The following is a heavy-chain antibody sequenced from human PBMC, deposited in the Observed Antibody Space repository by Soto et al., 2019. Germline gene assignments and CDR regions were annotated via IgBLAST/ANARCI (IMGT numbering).Heavy chain of an antibody. D-gene: IGHD3-10*01. J-gene: IGHJ6*02. Sequence: PGGSLRLSCAASGFTFSSYGMHWVRQAPGKGLEWVAVIWYDGSNKYYADSVKGRFTISRDNSKNTLYLQMNSLRAEDTAVYYCARDNYYGSGSYYQVYYYYGMDVWGQGTTVTVSS. V-gene: IGHV3-33*01. CDR2: IWYDGSNK. CDR3: ARDNYYGSGSYYQVYYYYGMDV. CDR1: GFTFSSYG.